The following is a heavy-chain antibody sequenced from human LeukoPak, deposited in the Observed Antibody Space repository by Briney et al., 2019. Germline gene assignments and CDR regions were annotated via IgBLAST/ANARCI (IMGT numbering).Heavy chain of an antibody. Sequence: ASVKVSCKASGGTFSIYAIGWVRQAPGQGLEWMGGIIPIFGTANYAQKFQGRVTITADESTSTAYMELSSLRSEDTAVYYCARGYGSGSYYQPFDYWGQGTLVTVSS. D-gene: IGHD3-10*01. CDR2: IIPIFGTA. CDR3: ARGYGSGSYYQPFDY. V-gene: IGHV1-69*13. CDR1: GGTFSIYA. J-gene: IGHJ4*02.